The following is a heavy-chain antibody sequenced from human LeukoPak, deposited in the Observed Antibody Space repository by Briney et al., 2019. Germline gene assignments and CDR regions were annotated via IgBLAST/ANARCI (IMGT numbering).Heavy chain of an antibody. CDR2: ISAYNGNT. V-gene: IGHV1-18*01. CDR1: GYTFTSYG. CDR3: AGEDRHMNWFDP. Sequence: GASVKVSCKXSGYTFTSYGISWVRQAPGQGLEWMGWISAYNGNTNYVQRLQGRVTMTTDTSTSTAYMELGSLRSDDTAVYHCAGEDRHMNWFDPWGQGTLVTVSS. J-gene: IGHJ5*02.